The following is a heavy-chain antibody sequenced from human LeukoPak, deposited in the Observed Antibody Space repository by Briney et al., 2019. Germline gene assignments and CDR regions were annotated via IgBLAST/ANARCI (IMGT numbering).Heavy chain of an antibody. D-gene: IGHD4-17*01. CDR2: IYHSGST. Sequence: SQTLSLTCTVSGGSISSGGYYWSWIRQPPGKGLEWIGYIYHSGSTYYNPSLKSRVTISVDRSKNQFSLKLSSVTAADTAVYYCARGITVTTFYFDYWGQGTLVTVSS. V-gene: IGHV4-30-2*01. CDR3: ARGITVTTFYFDY. J-gene: IGHJ4*02. CDR1: GGSISSGGYY.